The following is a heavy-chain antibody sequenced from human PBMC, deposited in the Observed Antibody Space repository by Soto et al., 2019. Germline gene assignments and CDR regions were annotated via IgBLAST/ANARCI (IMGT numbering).Heavy chain of an antibody. CDR3: ARDNSGRETYYFDY. CDR1: GGTFSSYA. J-gene: IGHJ4*02. CDR2: IIPIFGTA. D-gene: IGHD1-1*01. V-gene: IGHV1-69*13. Sequence: SVKVSCKASGGTFSSYAISWVRQAPGQVLEWMGGIIPIFGTANYAQKFQGRVTITADESTSTAYMELSSLRSEDTAVYYCARDNSGRETYYFDYWGQGTLVTVSS.